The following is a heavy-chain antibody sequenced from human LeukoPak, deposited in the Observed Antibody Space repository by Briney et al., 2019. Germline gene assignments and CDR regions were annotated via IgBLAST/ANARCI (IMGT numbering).Heavy chain of an antibody. V-gene: IGHV1-69*13. J-gene: IGHJ4*02. Sequence: SVKVSCKASGGTFSSYAISWVRQAPGQGLEWMGGIIPIFGTANYAQRFQGRVTITADESTSTAYMELSSLRSEDTAVYYCARSLRFLEWFPNFDYWGQGTLVTVSS. D-gene: IGHD3-3*01. CDR2: IIPIFGTA. CDR3: ARSLRFLEWFPNFDY. CDR1: GGTFSSYA.